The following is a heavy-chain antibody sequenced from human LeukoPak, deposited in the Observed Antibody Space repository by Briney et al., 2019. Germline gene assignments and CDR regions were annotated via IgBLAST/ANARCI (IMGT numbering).Heavy chain of an antibody. V-gene: IGHV3-7*01. CDR2: IKQDGSDK. CDR3: ARWATSFDL. CDR1: GLTFGTFW. D-gene: IGHD6-6*01. J-gene: IGHJ4*02. Sequence: GGSLRLSCEVSGLTFGTFWMTWVRQAPGKGLEWVANIKQDGSDKYYVDSVTGRFTISRDNAKNSLYLQMNSLRAEDTAVYYCARWATSFDLWGQGTLVTVSS.